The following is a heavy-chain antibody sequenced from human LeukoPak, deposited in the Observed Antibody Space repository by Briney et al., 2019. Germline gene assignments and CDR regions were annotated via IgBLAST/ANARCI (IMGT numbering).Heavy chain of an antibody. V-gene: IGHV4-34*01. D-gene: IGHD6-13*01. CDR1: GGSFSGYY. CDR2: INHSGST. Sequence: PSETLSLTCAVYGGSFSGYYWSWIRQPPGKGLEWIGEINHSGSTNYNPSLKSRVTISVDTSKNQFSLKLSSVTAADTAVYYCARVEQQLVTGFDYWGQGTLVTVSS. CDR3: ARVEQQLVTGFDY. J-gene: IGHJ4*02.